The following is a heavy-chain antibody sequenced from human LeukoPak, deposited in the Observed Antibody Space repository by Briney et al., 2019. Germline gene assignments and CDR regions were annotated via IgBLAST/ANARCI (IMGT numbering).Heavy chain of an antibody. CDR1: GFTFSSYE. V-gene: IGHV3-48*03. Sequence: PGGSLRLSCAASGFTFSSYEMNWVRQAPGKGLEWVSYISSSGSTIYYADSVKGRFTISRDNAKNSLYLQMNSLRAEDTAVYYCARDYYDSSGYDGQYNWFDPWGQGTLVTVSS. CDR3: ARDYYDSSGYDGQYNWFDP. J-gene: IGHJ5*02. D-gene: IGHD3-22*01. CDR2: ISSSGSTI.